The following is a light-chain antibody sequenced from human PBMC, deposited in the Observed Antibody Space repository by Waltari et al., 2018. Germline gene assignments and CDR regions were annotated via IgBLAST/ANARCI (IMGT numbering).Light chain of an antibody. V-gene: IGLV2-23*02. CDR2: EVS. Sequence: QSALTQPASVSGSPGQSITVSCTGTSSDVGNYNLVSWYQPHTGKAPKLMIDEVSKRPSGVSSRFSGSKSGDTASLTISGLQAEDEADYYCCSYSGTNTVVFGGGTKLTVL. J-gene: IGLJ2*01. CDR3: CSYSGTNTVV. CDR1: SSDVGNYNL.